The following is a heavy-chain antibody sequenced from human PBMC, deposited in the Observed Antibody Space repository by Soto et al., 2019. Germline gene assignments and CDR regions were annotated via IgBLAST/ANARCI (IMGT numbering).Heavy chain of an antibody. J-gene: IGHJ5*02. CDR3: ARVTLKAGNWFDP. CDR1: GYTFTDYF. CDR2: INPNSRGT. V-gene: IGHV1-2*02. Sequence: ASVKVSFKASGYTFTDYFIHWGRQAPGQGFEWMGWINPNSRGTNYAPKFQGRVTMTRDTSNSTAYMELRGLRSDDTAVYYCARVTLKAGNWFDPWGQGTLVTVSS.